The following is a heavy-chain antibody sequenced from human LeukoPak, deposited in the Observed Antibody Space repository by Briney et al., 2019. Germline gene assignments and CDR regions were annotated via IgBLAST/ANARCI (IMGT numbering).Heavy chain of an antibody. Sequence: GESLKISCQASGNNFSNYWIGWVRQMPGKGLEWMGIICPGDSDTRYSPSFQGQVAISADKSINTAYLQWSSLKASDSAMYYCTRKLETRGWNVWGQGTLVTVSS. CDR1: GNNFSNYW. CDR2: ICPGDSDT. D-gene: IGHD1-1*01. CDR3: TRKLETRGWNV. V-gene: IGHV5-51*01. J-gene: IGHJ4*02.